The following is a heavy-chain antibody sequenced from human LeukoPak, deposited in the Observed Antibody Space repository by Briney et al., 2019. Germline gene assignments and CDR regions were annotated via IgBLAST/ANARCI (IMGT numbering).Heavy chain of an antibody. CDR1: GYTFTGYY. J-gene: IGHJ4*02. CDR2: INPNSGGT. V-gene: IGHV1-2*02. CDR3: ARGGAHTLVLTAAFIPPFAY. D-gene: IGHD2-8*01. Sequence: GASVRASCKASGYTFTGYYLHWVRQAPGQGLEWMGWINPNSGGTNFAQKFQGRVTMTRDTSITTAYMELSRLRSDDTAVYYCARGGAHTLVLTAAFIPPFAYWGEGTLVTVSS.